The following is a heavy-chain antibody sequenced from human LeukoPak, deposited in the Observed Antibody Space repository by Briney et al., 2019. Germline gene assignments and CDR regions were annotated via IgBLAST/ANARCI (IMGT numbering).Heavy chain of an antibody. CDR3: ARHRAYSSSSPFDY. J-gene: IGHJ4*02. Sequence: KSSETLSLTCSVSGGSISSLYWSWIRQPPGKGLEWIGYIYYTGSTNYNPSLKSRVTMFVDMSKNQFSLRLNSVTAADTAVYYCARHRAYSSSSPFDYWGQGTLVTVSS. D-gene: IGHD6-6*01. V-gene: IGHV4-59*08. CDR2: IYYTGST. CDR1: GGSISSLY.